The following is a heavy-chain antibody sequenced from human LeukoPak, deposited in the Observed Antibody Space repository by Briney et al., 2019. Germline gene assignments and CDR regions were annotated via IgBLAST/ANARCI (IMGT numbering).Heavy chain of an antibody. Sequence: SETLSLTCTVSGASISSYYWSWIRQSVGKGLEWIGRIYSSGTTNYNSSLKSRVTMSVDTSQNQFSLKLSSVTAADTAVYYCARGGAAVVAATRLGYWGQGTLVTVSS. CDR2: IYSSGTT. V-gene: IGHV4-4*07. D-gene: IGHD2-15*01. J-gene: IGHJ4*02. CDR3: ARGGAAVVAATRLGY. CDR1: GASISSYY.